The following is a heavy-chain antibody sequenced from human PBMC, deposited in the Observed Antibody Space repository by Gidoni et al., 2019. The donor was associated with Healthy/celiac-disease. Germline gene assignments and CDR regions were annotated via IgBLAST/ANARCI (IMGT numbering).Heavy chain of an antibody. D-gene: IGHD6-6*01. CDR2: IIPIFGTA. Sequence: QVQLLQSGAEVKKPGSPVKVSCKASGGTFSSYAISWVRQAPGQGLEWMGGIIPIFGTANYAQKFQGRVTITADESTSTAYMELSSLRSEDTAVYYCASGDRIAARPHTFDYWGQGTLVTVSS. CDR3: ASGDRIAARPHTFDY. CDR1: GGTFSSYA. J-gene: IGHJ4*02. V-gene: IGHV1-69*01.